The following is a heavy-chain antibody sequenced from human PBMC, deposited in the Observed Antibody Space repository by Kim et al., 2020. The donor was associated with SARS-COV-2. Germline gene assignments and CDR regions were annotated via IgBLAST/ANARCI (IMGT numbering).Heavy chain of an antibody. CDR1: GFTFSDLN. J-gene: IGHJ5*02. CDR2: ISIKTDSYAT. D-gene: IGHD2-21*02. V-gene: IGHV3-73*01. CDR3: SKSYCGGDCYPP. Sequence: GGSLRLSCAASGFTFSDLNIHWVRQASGKGLEWVGRISIKTDSYATAYPASVKGRFTISRDDSKNRAYLQMNGLKTEDTAVYYCSKSYCGGDCYPPWGQGTLVTVSS.